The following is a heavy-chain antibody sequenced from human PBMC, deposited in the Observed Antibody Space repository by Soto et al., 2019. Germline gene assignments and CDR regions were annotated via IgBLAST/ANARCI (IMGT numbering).Heavy chain of an antibody. V-gene: IGHV1-69*01. J-gene: IGHJ5*02. Sequence: QVQLVQSGAEVKKPGSSVKVSCKASGGTFSSYAISWVRQAPGQGLEWMGGIIPIFGTANYAQKFQGRVTITADESTSTAYMELSSLRSEDTAVYYCARDRRYYDSSGYSFVAEGYNWFDPWGQGTLVTVSS. CDR1: GGTFSSYA. CDR2: IIPIFGTA. CDR3: ARDRRYYDSSGYSFVAEGYNWFDP. D-gene: IGHD3-22*01.